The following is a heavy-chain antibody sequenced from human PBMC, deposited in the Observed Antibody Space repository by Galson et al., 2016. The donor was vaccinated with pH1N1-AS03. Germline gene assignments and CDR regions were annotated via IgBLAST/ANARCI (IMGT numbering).Heavy chain of an antibody. D-gene: IGHD2-2*01. CDR1: GYIFTGFY. J-gene: IGHJ6*02. V-gene: IGHV1-2*04. CDR3: ARDPRGPCTSATCPTTYYFGRDV. Sequence: SVKVSCKASGYIFTGFYVHWVRQAPGQGLEWMGWINTDSGVTNYAQKFEAWVTMTRDTSVSTAYMELYVLKSDDTAVYYCARDPRGPCTSATCPTTYYFGRDVWGQGTTVIVSS. CDR2: INTDSGVT.